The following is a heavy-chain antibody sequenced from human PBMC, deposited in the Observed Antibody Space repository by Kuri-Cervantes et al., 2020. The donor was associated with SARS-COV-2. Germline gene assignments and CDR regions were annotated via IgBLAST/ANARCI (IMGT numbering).Heavy chain of an antibody. CDR2: IYYSGST. CDR1: GGSISSGDYY. CDR3: ARPSAGPAAIDY. D-gene: IGHD2-2*01. V-gene: IGHV4-39*01. Sequence: SETLSLTCTVSGGSISSGDYYWSWIRQPPGKGLEWIGSIYYSGSTYYNPSLKSRVTISVDTSKNQFSLKLSSVTAADTAVYYCARPSAGPAAIDYWGQGTLVTVSS. J-gene: IGHJ4*02.